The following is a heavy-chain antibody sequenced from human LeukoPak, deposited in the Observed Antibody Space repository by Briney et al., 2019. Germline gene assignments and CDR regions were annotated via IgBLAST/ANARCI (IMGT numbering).Heavy chain of an antibody. CDR3: AREVIAAHNWFDP. Sequence: PSETLSLTCTVSGGSISSGSYYWSWIRQPAGKGLEWIGRIYTSGSTNYNPSLKSRVTISVDTSKNQFSLNLSSVTAADTAVYYCAREVIAAHNWFDPWGQGTLVTVSS. V-gene: IGHV4-61*02. CDR1: GGSISSGSYY. J-gene: IGHJ5*02. CDR2: IYTSGST. D-gene: IGHD6-6*01.